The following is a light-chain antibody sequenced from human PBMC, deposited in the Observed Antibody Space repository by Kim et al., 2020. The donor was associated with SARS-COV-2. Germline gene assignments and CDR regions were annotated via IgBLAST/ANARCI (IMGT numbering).Light chain of an antibody. CDR1: SLRSYY. CDR2: GKN. J-gene: IGLJ3*02. V-gene: IGLV3-19*01. Sequence: SSELTQDPAVSVALGQTVRITCQGDSLRSYYASWYQQKPGQAPVLVIYGKNNRPSGIPDRSSGSSSGNTASLTITGAQAEDVADYYCNSRDSSGNHWVFG. CDR3: NSRDSSGNHWV.